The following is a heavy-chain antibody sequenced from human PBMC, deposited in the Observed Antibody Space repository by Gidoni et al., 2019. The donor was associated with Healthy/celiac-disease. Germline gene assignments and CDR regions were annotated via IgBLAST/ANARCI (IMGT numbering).Heavy chain of an antibody. CDR2: IYYSGST. D-gene: IGHD1-20*01. V-gene: IGHV4-39*01. CDR3: ASPLPITGTTR. CDR1: GGSISSSSYY. J-gene: IGHJ4*02. Sequence: QLQLQESGPGLVKPSETLSLTCTVPGGSISSSSYYWGWIRQPPGKGLEWIGSIYYSGSTYYNPSLKSRVTISVDTSKNQFSLKLSSVTAADTAVYYCASPLPITGTTRWGQGTLVTVSS.